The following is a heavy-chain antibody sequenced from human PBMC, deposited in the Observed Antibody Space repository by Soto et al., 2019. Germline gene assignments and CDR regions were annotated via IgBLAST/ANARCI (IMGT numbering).Heavy chain of an antibody. D-gene: IGHD6-19*01. CDR3: ARGESVWSHLYCMDV. CDR1: GFTFSSYA. V-gene: IGHV3-30-3*01. Sequence: GGSLRLSCAASGFTFSSYAMHWVRQAPGKGLEWVAVISYDGSNKYYADSVKGRFTISRDNSKNTLYLQMNSLRAEDTAVYYCARGESVWSHLYCMDVWGQGTTVTVSS. CDR2: ISYDGSNK. J-gene: IGHJ6*02.